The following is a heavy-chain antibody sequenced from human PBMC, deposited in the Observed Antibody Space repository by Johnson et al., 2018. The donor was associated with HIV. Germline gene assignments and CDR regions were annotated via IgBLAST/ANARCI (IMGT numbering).Heavy chain of an antibody. J-gene: IGHJ3*02. CDR3: ARERSGTIAFDI. CDR1: NY. D-gene: IGHD1-7*01. CDR2: IFSVGDV. V-gene: IGHV3-53*01. Sequence: NYMSWVRQAPGKGLEWVSVIFSVGDVYYVDSVKGRFTISRDNAKNSLYLQMNSLRAEDTAVYYCARERSGTIAFDIWGQGTMVTVSS.